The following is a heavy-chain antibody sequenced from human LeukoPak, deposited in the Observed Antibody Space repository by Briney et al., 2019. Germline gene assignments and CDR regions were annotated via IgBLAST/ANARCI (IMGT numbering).Heavy chain of an antibody. J-gene: IGHJ4*02. V-gene: IGHV3-33*01. Sequence: GGSLRLSCAASGFTFSSYGMHWVRQAPGKGLEWVAVIWYDGSNKYYADSVKGRFTISRDNSKNTLYLQMNSLRAEDTAVYYCARALDYYDSSGQVGWGQGTLVTVSS. CDR1: GFTFSSYG. D-gene: IGHD3-22*01. CDR3: ARALDYYDSSGQVG. CDR2: IWYDGSNK.